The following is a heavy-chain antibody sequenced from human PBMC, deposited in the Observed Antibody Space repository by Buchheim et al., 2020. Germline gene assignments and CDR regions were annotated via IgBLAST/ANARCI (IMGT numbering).Heavy chain of an antibody. CDR3: AQELRPNDS. J-gene: IGHJ4*02. Sequence: LLVESGGDLVQPGGSLRLSCAAFTFTFSNHAMTWVRQAPGKGLEWVASIDISGANTYYADSVRGRFSISRDNSKNTLYLQLTSLRPDDTALYYCAQELRPNDSWGPGTL. CDR2: IDISGANT. V-gene: IGHV3-23*04. CDR1: TFTFSNHA.